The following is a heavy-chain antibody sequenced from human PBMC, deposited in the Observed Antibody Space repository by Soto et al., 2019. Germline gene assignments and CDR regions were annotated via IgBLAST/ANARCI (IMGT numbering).Heavy chain of an antibody. J-gene: IGHJ6*02. CDR1: GFTFSSYS. CDR2: ISSSSSYI. D-gene: IGHD1-26*01. CDR3: ASSVVATTMYYYYYGMDV. Sequence: EVQLVESGGGLVKPGGSLRLSCAASGFTFSSYSMNWVRQAPGKGLEWVSSISSSSSYIYYADSVKGRFTISRDNAENSLYLQMNSLRAEDTAVYYCASSVVATTMYYYYYGMDVWGQGTTVTVSS. V-gene: IGHV3-21*01.